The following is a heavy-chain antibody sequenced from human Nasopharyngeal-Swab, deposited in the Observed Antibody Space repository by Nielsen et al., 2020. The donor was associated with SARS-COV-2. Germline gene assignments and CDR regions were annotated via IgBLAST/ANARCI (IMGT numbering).Heavy chain of an antibody. CDR1: GFTFSSSW. CDR3: ARGDILTPYYFDY. J-gene: IGHJ4*02. CDR2: IKQDGSEK. D-gene: IGHD3-9*01. V-gene: IGHV3-7*04. Sequence: GGPLRLSCAASGFTFSSSWMSWVRQAPGKGLEWVANIKQDGSEKYYVDSVKGRFTISRDNAKNSLYLQMNSLRAEDTAVYYCARGDILTPYYFDYWGQGTLVTVSS.